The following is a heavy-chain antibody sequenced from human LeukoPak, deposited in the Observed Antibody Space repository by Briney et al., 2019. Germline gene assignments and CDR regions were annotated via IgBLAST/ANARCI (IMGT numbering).Heavy chain of an antibody. Sequence: PSETLSLTCTVSGDSISSYYWSWIRQPPGKGLEWIGYIYYSGSTNYNPSLKSRVTISVDTSKNQFSLKLSSVTAADTAVYYCARGITMVREFDIWGQGTMVTVSS. D-gene: IGHD3-10*01. V-gene: IGHV4-59*01. J-gene: IGHJ3*02. CDR2: IYYSGST. CDR3: ARGITMVREFDI. CDR1: GDSISSYY.